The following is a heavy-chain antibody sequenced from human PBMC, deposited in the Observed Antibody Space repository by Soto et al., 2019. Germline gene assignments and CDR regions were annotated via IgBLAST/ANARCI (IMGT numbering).Heavy chain of an antibody. CDR1: GFTFSNNA. CDR3: AKDQVGATPFWF. CDR2: ISGRGGNT. J-gene: IGHJ4*02. V-gene: IGHV3-23*01. D-gene: IGHD1-26*01. Sequence: GGSLRLSCSASGFTFSNNAMNWVRQAPGKGLEWVSGISGRGGNTYYAASVKGRFSISRDISKSTLYLQMNSLRADDTAVYYCAKDQVGATPFWFWGQGTLVTVSS.